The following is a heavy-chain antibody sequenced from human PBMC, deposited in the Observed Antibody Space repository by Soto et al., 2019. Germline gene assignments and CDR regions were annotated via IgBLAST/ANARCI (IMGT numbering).Heavy chain of an antibody. V-gene: IGHV3-74*01. CDR1: GFNFGNNI. CDR2: MNSDGRTT. Sequence: XGCLIISGGSSGFNFGNNIIHWVRQAPGKGLEWVSRMNSDGRTTNYADSVKGRFTVSRDNAKNTLYLQMNSLRAEDKAVYYCATAEVDYWGPGTLVTVSS. J-gene: IGHJ4*02. CDR3: ATAEVDY.